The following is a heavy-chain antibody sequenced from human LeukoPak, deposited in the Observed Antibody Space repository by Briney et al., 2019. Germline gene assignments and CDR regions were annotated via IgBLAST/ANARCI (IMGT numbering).Heavy chain of an antibody. CDR1: GGSFSGYY. V-gene: IGHV4-34*01. D-gene: IGHD3-3*01. CDR3: ARGRYYDFWSGYYAAGGYFDY. J-gene: IGHJ4*02. Sequence: AETLSLTCAVYGGSFSGYYWSWIRQPPGKGLEWIGEINHSGSTNYNPSLKSRVTISVDTSKNQFSLKLSSVTAADTAVYYCARGRYYDFWSGYYAAGGYFDYWGQGTLVTVSS. CDR2: INHSGST.